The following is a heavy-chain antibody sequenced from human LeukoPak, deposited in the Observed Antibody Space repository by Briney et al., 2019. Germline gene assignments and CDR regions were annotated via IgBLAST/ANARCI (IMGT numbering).Heavy chain of an antibody. CDR1: GYTFTSYG. J-gene: IGHJ6*02. V-gene: IGHV1-18*01. CDR3: AREGSSWNYYYYGMDV. Sequence: ASVKVSCKASGYTFTSYGISWVRQAPGQGLEWMGWISAYNGNTDYAQKLQGRVTMTTDTSTSTAYMELRSLRSDDTAVYYCAREGSSWNYYYYGMDVRGQGTTVTVSS. CDR2: ISAYNGNT. D-gene: IGHD6-13*01.